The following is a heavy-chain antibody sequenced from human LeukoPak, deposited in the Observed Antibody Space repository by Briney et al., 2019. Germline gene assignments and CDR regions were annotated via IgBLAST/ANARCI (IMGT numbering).Heavy chain of an antibody. CDR1: GFTFSSYG. V-gene: IGHV3-30*18. D-gene: IGHD3-9*01. J-gene: IGHJ6*02. CDR2: ISYDGSNK. CDR3: AKEGLHYDILTGSIYYYGMDV. Sequence: PGRSLRLSCAASGFTFSSYGMHWVRQAPGTGLEWVAVISYDGSNKYYADSVKGRFTISRDNSKNTLYLQMNSLRAEDTAVYYCAKEGLHYDILTGSIYYYGMDVWGQGTAVTVSS.